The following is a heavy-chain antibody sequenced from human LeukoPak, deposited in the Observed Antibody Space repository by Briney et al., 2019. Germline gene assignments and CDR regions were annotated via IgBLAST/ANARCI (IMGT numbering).Heavy chain of an antibody. Sequence: ASVTVSCKASGYTFTIYGISWVRQAPGQGLEWMGWISAYNGNTNYAQKLQSRVTMTTDTSTSTAYMELRSLRSDDTAVYYCARGREQQLVPDYFDYWGQGTLVTVSS. CDR1: GYTFTIYG. CDR3: ARGREQQLVPDYFDY. V-gene: IGHV1-18*01. D-gene: IGHD6-13*01. J-gene: IGHJ4*02. CDR2: ISAYNGNT.